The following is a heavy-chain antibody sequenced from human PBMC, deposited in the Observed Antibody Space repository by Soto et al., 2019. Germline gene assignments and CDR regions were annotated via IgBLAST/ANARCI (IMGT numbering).Heavy chain of an antibody. CDR3: ARSDIVLVPAAISFDP. D-gene: IGHD2-2*02. J-gene: IGHJ5*02. V-gene: IGHV4-28*01. Sequence: PSETLSLTCAVSGYSISSSNWWGWIRQPPGKGLEWIGYIYYSGTTYYNPSLKSRVTMSVDTSKNQFSLKLTSVTAVDTAVYYCARSDIVLVPAAISFDPWGQGTLVTVSS. CDR1: GYSISSSNW. CDR2: IYYSGTT.